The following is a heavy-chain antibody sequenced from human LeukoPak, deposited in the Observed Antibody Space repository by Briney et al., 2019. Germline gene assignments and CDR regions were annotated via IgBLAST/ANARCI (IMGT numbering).Heavy chain of an antibody. Sequence: PSETLSLTCAVYGGSLSGSYWSWIRQPPGKGLEWTGEINHSGSANYNPSLKSRVTLSIDESKNQFSLNLNSVTAADTAVYYCARARRDSGFYKVDYWGQGTLVTVSS. CDR1: GGSLSGSY. J-gene: IGHJ4*02. CDR3: ARARRDSGFYKVDY. V-gene: IGHV4-34*01. CDR2: INHSGSA. D-gene: IGHD3-3*01.